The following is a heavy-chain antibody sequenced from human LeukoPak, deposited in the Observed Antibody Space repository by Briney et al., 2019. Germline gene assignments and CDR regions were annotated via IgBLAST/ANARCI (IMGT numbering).Heavy chain of an antibody. Sequence: GGSLRLSCAASGFTFSSYSMNWVRQAPGKGLEWVSSISSSSSSYIYYADSVKGRFTISRDNSKNTLYLQMNSLRAEDTAVYYCAKFTMTSRDLDYWGQGTLVTVSS. CDR2: ISSSSSSYI. D-gene: IGHD3-22*01. V-gene: IGHV3-21*01. CDR3: AKFTMTSRDLDY. J-gene: IGHJ4*02. CDR1: GFTFSSYS.